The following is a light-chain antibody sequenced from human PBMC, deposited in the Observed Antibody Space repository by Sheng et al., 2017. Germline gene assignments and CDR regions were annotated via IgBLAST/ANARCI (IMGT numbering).Light chain of an antibody. CDR3: QSSDGSSLTGSDVA. J-gene: IGLJ2*01. Sequence: QSILTQPPSVSGAPGQRVTISCTGSSSSNIGAGYSVHWYQQFPGRAPKLIIYNNNNRPSGVPDRFSGSRSDTSASLAITGLQAEDEADYYCQSSDGSSLTGSDVAFGGGTKVTVL. CDR1: SSSNIGAGYS. V-gene: IGLV1-40*01. CDR2: NNN.